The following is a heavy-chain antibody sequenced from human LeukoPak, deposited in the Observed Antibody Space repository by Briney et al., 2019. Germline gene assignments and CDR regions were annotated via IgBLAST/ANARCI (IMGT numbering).Heavy chain of an antibody. J-gene: IGHJ4*02. CDR3: GRDSSGGYSYGTAIDH. Sequence: GGSLRLSCAASGFTVSSNYMSWVGQAPGKGLEWVSVIYSGGSTYYADSVKGRFTISRDNSKNTLYLQMNSLRAEDTAVYYCGRDSSGGYSYGTAIDHWGQGTLVTVSS. CDR2: IYSGGST. V-gene: IGHV3-66*02. CDR1: GFTVSSNY. D-gene: IGHD5-18*01.